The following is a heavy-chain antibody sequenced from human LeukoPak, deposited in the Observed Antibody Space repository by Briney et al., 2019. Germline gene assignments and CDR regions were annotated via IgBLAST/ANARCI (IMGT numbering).Heavy chain of an antibody. Sequence: PGGSLRLSCAASGFTFSSYSMNWVRQAPGKGLEWVSSISSSSSYIYYADSVKGRFTISRDNAKNSLYLQMNSLRAEDTAVYYCASSADSRPGFWAFDIWGQGTMVTVSS. CDR2: ISSSSSYI. J-gene: IGHJ3*02. CDR1: GFTFSSYS. CDR3: ASSADSRPGFWAFDI. D-gene: IGHD6-13*01. V-gene: IGHV3-21*01.